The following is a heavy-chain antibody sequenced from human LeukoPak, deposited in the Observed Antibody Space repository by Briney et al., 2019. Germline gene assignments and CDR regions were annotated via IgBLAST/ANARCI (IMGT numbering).Heavy chain of an antibody. Sequence: GGSLRLSCAASGFIFSDYEMNWVRQAPGKGLEWVSYISSGGSSIYYADSVKGRFTISRDNDKNSVYLQMNSLRAEDTAVYSCARELFLVASPAFDIWGQGTTVTVSS. CDR2: ISSGGSSI. CDR1: GFIFSDYE. J-gene: IGHJ3*02. V-gene: IGHV3-48*03. D-gene: IGHD5-12*01. CDR3: ARELFLVASPAFDI.